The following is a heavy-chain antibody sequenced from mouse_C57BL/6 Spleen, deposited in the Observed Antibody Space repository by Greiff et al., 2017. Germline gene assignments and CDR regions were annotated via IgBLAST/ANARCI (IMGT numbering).Heavy chain of an antibody. D-gene: IGHD1-1*01. V-gene: IGHV1-54*01. CDR3: ARSGIRREFAY. CDR1: GYAFTNSL. CDR2: INPGSGGT. J-gene: IGHJ3*01. Sequence: VQLQQSGAELVRPGTSVKVSCKASGYAFTNSLIEWVKQRPGQGLEWIGVINPGSGGTNYNEKFKGKATLTADKSSSTAYMQLSSLTSEDSAVYFCARSGIRREFAYWGQGTLVTVSA.